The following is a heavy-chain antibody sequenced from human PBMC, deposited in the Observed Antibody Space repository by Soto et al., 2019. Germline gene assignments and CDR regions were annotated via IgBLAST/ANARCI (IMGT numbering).Heavy chain of an antibody. V-gene: IGHV3-30*03. Sequence: QVQLVESGGGVVQPGRSLRLSCAASGFTFSSYGMHWVRQAPGKGLEWVAVISYDGSNKYYADSVKGRFTISRDNSKNTLYLQMNSLRDEDTAVYYCAIEWYYYDSSGYYSADYWGQGTLVTVSS. D-gene: IGHD3-22*01. CDR3: AIEWYYYDSSGYYSADY. CDR2: ISYDGSNK. CDR1: GFTFSSYG. J-gene: IGHJ4*02.